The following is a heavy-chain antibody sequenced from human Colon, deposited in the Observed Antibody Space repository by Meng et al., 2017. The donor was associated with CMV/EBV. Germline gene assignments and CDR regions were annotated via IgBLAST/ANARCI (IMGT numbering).Heavy chain of an antibody. D-gene: IGHD1-26*01. J-gene: IGHJ3*01. CDR1: GFTFSASW. CDR2: IKPDGTEK. Sequence: GGSLRLSCAASGFTFSASWMTWVRQNPGQGLEWVANIKPDGTEKNYVDSVKGRFTIFRDNAKNSLYLQMSTLRAEDTAVYYCVKAWRMGGPLSAFDVWGQGTMVTVS. V-gene: IGHV3-7*01. CDR3: VKAWRMGGPLSAFDV.